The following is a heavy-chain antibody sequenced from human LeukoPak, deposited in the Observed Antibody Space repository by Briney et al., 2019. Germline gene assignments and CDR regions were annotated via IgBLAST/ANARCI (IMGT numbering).Heavy chain of an antibody. V-gene: IGHV4-39*01. CDR3: ASPMVRGRSYDF. J-gene: IGHJ4*02. Sequence: SETLSLTCTVSGGSISSSSYYWGWIRQPPGKGLEWIGSIYYSGSTYYNPSLKSRVTISVDTSKNQFSLKLSSVPAADTVVYYCASPMVRGRSYDFWGEGTLVTVSS. CDR2: IYYSGST. CDR1: GGSISSSSYY. D-gene: IGHD3-10*01.